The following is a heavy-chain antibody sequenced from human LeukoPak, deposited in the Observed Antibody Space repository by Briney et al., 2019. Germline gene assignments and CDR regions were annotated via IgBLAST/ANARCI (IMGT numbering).Heavy chain of an antibody. V-gene: IGHV4-34*01. J-gene: IGHJ4*02. CDR3: ARSPATSWSNFDY. CDR1: IESFSDHY. D-gene: IGHD2-2*01. Sequence: SETLPLTCAVYIESFSDHYWTWIRQPPGKGLEWIGEIHHSGSTNYRLSLKSRVTISVDRSKNQFSLKLTSVTAADTAVYYCARSPATSWSNFDYWGQGTLVTVSS. CDR2: IHHSGST.